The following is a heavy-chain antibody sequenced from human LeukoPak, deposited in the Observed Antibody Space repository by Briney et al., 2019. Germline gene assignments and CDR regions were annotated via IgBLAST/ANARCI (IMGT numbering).Heavy chain of an antibody. CDR1: GYTFTSYG. J-gene: IGHJ6*02. V-gene: IGHV1-18*01. CDR2: ISAYNGNT. D-gene: IGHD1-7*01. CDR3: ARDGAPPSGTEDYYYYGMDV. Sequence: ASVTVSFKASGYTFTSYGISWVRQAPGQGREGMGWISAYNGNTNYAQKLQGRVTMPTDTSTSTAYMELRSLRSDGTAVYYCARDGAPPSGTEDYYYYGMDVWGQGTTVTVSS.